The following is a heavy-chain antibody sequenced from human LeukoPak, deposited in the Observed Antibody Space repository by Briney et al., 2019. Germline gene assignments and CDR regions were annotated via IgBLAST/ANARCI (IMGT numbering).Heavy chain of an antibody. CDR2: IDSDGRTT. D-gene: IGHD5-12*01. Sequence: PGGSLRLSCAASGFTFSIYWMYWVRQASGKGLVWVSRIDSDGRTTDYADSLRGRFIISRDNSKNTLYLQMNSLKADDTAIYYCVVASDALDLWGQGTTVTVSS. CDR1: GFTFSIYW. V-gene: IGHV3-74*01. J-gene: IGHJ3*01. CDR3: VVASDALDL.